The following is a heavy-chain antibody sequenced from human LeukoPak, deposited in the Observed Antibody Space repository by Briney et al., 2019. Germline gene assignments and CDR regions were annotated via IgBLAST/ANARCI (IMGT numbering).Heavy chain of an antibody. D-gene: IGHD3-9*01. CDR1: GFTFTSSA. CDR2: IVVGSGNT. V-gene: IGHV1-58*01. J-gene: IGHJ6*04. CDR3: ARVAYDILTGYYNYYYYGMDV. Sequence: GTSVKVSCKASGFTFTSSAVRWVRQARGQRLEWIGWIVVGSGNTNYAQKFQERVTITRDMSTSTAYMELSSLRSEDTAVYYCARVAYDILTGYYNYYYYGMDVWGKGTTVTVSS.